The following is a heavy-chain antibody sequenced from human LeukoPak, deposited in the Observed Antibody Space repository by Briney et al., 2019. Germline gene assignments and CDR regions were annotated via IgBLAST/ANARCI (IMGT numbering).Heavy chain of an antibody. V-gene: IGHV1-69*05. CDR2: ITPIFGKT. Sequence: GASVKVSCKASGGTFSSYTISWVRQAPGQGLEWMGGITPIFGKTNYAQKFQGRLTITTDESTSTAYMELRSLRFEDTAVYYCARHGGITIFGVAQTGGAFDIWGQGTVVTVSS. CDR1: GGTFSSYT. CDR3: ARHGGITIFGVAQTGGAFDI. D-gene: IGHD3-3*01. J-gene: IGHJ3*02.